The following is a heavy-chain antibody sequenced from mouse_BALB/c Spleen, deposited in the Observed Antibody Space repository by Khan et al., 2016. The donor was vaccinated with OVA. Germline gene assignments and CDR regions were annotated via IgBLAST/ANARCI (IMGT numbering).Heavy chain of an antibody. Sequence: VQLQESGGDLMKPGASVKISCKATGYTFSSYWIEWVKQRPGQGLEWIGQIFPGSVSTTYNEKFKGKATFTAETSSNTAYMQLSSLTSEDSAVYYCARGGYGGFAYWGQGPLVTVSA. CDR3: ARGGYGGFAY. V-gene: IGHV1-9*01. CDR2: IFPGSVST. D-gene: IGHD2-2*01. CDR1: GYTFSSYW. J-gene: IGHJ3*01.